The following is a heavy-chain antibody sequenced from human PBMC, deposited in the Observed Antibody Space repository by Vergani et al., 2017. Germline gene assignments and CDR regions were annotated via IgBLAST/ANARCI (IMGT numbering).Heavy chain of an antibody. CDR3: ARGRAHDYDSSGYPMGFFDY. CDR2: IYYSGST. V-gene: IGHV4-59*08. CDR1: GGSISSYY. J-gene: IGHJ4*02. Sequence: QVQLQESGPGLVKPSETLSLTCTVSGGSISSYYWSWIRQPPGKGLEWIGYIYYSGSTNYNPSLKSRVTISVDTSKNQFSLKLSSVTAADTAVYYCARGRAHDYDSSGYPMGFFDYWGQGTLVTVSS. D-gene: IGHD3-22*01.